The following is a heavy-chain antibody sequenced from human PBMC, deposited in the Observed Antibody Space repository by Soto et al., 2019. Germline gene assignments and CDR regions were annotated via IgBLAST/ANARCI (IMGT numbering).Heavy chain of an antibody. J-gene: IGHJ5*02. CDR1: GDSVSSNSAA. V-gene: IGHV6-1*01. D-gene: IGHD3-10*01. CDR2: TYYRSKWYN. CDR3: ARDRESYIGRGVTTNWFDP. Sequence: PSQTLSLTCAISGDSVSSNSAAWNWIRQSPSRGLEWLGRTYYRSKWYNDYAVSVKSRITINPDTSKNQFSLRLNSVTPEDTAVYYCARDRESYIGRGVTTNWFDPWGQGTLVTVSS.